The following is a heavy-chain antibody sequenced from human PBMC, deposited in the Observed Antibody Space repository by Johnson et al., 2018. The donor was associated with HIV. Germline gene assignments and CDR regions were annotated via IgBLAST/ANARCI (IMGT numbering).Heavy chain of an antibody. V-gene: IGHV3-30-3*01. J-gene: IGHJ3*02. CDR2: ISSDGTNK. D-gene: IGHD2-2*01. CDR3: ASDRCSSTTCLDAFDI. CDR1: GFTFTSYT. Sequence: QVQLVESGGGVVQPGRSLRLSCAASGFTFTSYTIHWVRQAPGKGLEWVALISSDGTNKYYADSVKDRFTISRDNSKNTLYVEMNSLRVEDTALYYCASDRCSSTTCLDAFDIWGQGTMVTVSS.